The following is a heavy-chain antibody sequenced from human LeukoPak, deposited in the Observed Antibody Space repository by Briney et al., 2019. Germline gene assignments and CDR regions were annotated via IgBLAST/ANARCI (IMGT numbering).Heavy chain of an antibody. V-gene: IGHV4-34*01. J-gene: IGHJ4*02. Sequence: PSETLSLTCAVYGGSFSGYYWSWIRQPPGKGLGWIGEINHSGSTNYNPSLKSRVTISVDTSKNQFSLKLSSVTAADTAVYYCARLRDGYNFSFDYWGQGTLVTVSS. D-gene: IGHD5-24*01. CDR1: GGSFSGYY. CDR2: INHSGST. CDR3: ARLRDGYNFSFDY.